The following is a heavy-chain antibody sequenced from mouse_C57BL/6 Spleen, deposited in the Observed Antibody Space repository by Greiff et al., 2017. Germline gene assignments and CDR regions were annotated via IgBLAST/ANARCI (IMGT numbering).Heavy chain of an antibody. J-gene: IGHJ4*01. CDR2: ISSGGSYT. V-gene: IGHV5-6*01. D-gene: IGHD2-5*01. Sequence: EVQVVESGGDLVKPGGSLKLSCAASGFTFSSYGMSWVRQTPDKRLEWVATISSGGSYTYYPDSVKGRFTISRDNAKNTLYLQMSSLKSEDTAMYYCARGDYSNYGDAMDYWGQGTSVTVSS. CDR1: GFTFSSYG. CDR3: ARGDYSNYGDAMDY.